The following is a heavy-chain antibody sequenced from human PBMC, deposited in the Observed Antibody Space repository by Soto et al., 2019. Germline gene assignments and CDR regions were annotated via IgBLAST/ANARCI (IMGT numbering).Heavy chain of an antibody. CDR1: GGTFSSYA. Sequence: ASVKVSCKASGGTFSSYAISWVRQAPGQGLEWMGGIIPIFGTANYAQKFQGRVTITADKSTSTAYMELSSLRSEDTAVYYCARFGHGQDDILTGYDDYWGQGTLVTVSS. D-gene: IGHD3-9*01. V-gene: IGHV1-69*06. CDR2: IIPIFGTA. CDR3: ARFGHGQDDILTGYDDY. J-gene: IGHJ4*02.